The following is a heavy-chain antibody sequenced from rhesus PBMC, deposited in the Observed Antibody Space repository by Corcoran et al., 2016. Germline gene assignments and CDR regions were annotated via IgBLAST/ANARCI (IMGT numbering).Heavy chain of an antibody. CDR1: GGSISDSYR. V-gene: IGHV4S10*01. J-gene: IGHJ4*01. CDR3: ARDGYSKTIDY. Sequence: QVQLQESGPGVVKPSETLSLTCAVSGGSISDSYRWSWIRQPPGTGLEWIGYIYGISTSTNYNPSLKSRVTISKDTSKNQFSLKLSSVTAADTAVYYCARDGYSKTIDYWGQGVLVTVSS. D-gene: IGHD5-30*01. CDR2: IYGISTST.